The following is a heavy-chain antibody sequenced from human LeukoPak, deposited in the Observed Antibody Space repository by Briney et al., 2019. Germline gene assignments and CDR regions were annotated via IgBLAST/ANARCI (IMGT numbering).Heavy chain of an antibody. CDR1: GYTFTSHG. CDR3: ARDLRGSWGPGFDY. D-gene: IGHD1-26*01. Sequence: ASVKVSCKASGYTFTSHGISWVQQAPGQGLEWMGWISAYNGNTNYAQKLQGRVTMTTDTSTSTAYMELRSLRSDDTAVYYCARDLRGSWGPGFDYWGQGTLVTVSS. V-gene: IGHV1-18*01. J-gene: IGHJ4*02. CDR2: ISAYNGNT.